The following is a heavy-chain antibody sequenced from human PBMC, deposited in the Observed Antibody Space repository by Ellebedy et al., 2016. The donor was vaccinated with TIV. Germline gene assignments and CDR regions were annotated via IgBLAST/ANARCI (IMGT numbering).Heavy chain of an antibody. CDR1: GGSFSAYY. J-gene: IGHJ4*02. V-gene: IGHV4-34*01. CDR3: ARGDFWRSLDY. CDR2: INHSGST. D-gene: IGHD3-3*01. Sequence: SETLSLXXAVYGGSFSAYYWSWIRQPPGKGLEWIAEINHSGSTNYNPSLKGRVTISVDTSKNQFSLRLNSVTAADTSVYYCARGDFWRSLDYWGQGTLVTVSS.